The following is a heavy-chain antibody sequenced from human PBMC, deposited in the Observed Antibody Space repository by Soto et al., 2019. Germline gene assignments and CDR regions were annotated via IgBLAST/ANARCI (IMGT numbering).Heavy chain of an antibody. V-gene: IGHV4-4*07. CDR3: ARDSQIWFDP. J-gene: IGHJ5*02. CDR1: GGSMRSY. Sequence: QVQLQESGPGLVKPSETLSLTCTVSGGSMRSYWSWFRQPAGKGLEWIGRIYSSGSANYNPSLKSRVTLSVDTSKNQFSLKLSSVTAADTAVYYCARDSQIWFDPWGQGILVTVSS. CDR2: IYSSGSA.